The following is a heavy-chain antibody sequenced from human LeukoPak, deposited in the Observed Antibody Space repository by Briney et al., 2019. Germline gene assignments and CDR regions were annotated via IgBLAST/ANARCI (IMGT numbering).Heavy chain of an antibody. D-gene: IGHD6-13*01. V-gene: IGHV4-59*01. CDR1: GGSIISYY. CDR3: ARGKVYGSGWFDTFDV. CDR2: IYDSGST. J-gene: IGHJ3*01. Sequence: MSSETLSLTCTVSGGSIISYYWSWIRQPPGKGLEWIGYIYDSGSTNYNPSLKSRVTISAVTSKNQFSLKLSSVTAADTAVYYCARGKVYGSGWFDTFDVWGQGTMVIASS.